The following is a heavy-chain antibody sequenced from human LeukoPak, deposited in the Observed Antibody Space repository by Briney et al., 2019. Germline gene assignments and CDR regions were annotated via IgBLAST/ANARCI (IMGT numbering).Heavy chain of an antibody. J-gene: IGHJ4*02. CDR1: GFTFSSYS. V-gene: IGHV3-21*01. CDR3: ARDPARHYYDSSGYYY. D-gene: IGHD3-22*01. Sequence: VGSLRLSCAASGFTFSSYSMNWVRQAPGKGLEWVSSISSSSSYIYYADSVKGRFTISRDNAKNSLYLQMNSLRAEDTAVYYCARDPARHYYDSSGYYYWGQGTLVTVSS. CDR2: ISSSSSYI.